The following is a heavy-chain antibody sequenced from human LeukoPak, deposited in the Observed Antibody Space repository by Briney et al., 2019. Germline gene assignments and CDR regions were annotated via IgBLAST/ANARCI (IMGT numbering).Heavy chain of an antibody. CDR2: IIPIFGTA. CDR3: ARSTLTYYYDSGGYRVDY. J-gene: IGHJ4*02. CDR1: GGTFSSYA. Sequence: ASVKVSCKASGGTFSSYAISWVRQAPGQGLEWMGGIIPIFGTANYAQKFQGRVTITADKSTSTAYMELSSLRSEDTAVYYCARSTLTYYYDSGGYRVDYWGQGTLVTVSS. V-gene: IGHV1-69*06. D-gene: IGHD3-22*01.